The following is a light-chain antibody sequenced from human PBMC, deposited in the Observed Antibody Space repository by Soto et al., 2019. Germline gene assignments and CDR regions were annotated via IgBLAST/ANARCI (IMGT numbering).Light chain of an antibody. V-gene: IGKV3-20*01. CDR2: GAS. J-gene: IGKJ2*01. Sequence: DIVLTQSPDTLSLSPGERATLSCRASQSVSSNYLAWYQQKPGQAPRLLIYGASTRATGIPDRFSGSGSGTDFTLTISSLEPEDFAVYYCQQYGSSSYTCGQGTRLEIK. CDR3: QQYGSSSYT. CDR1: QSVSSNY.